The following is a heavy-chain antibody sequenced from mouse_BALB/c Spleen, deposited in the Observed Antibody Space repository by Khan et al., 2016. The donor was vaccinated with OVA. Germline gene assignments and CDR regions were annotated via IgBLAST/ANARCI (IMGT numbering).Heavy chain of an antibody. CDR1: GFSLTNFG. CDR2: IWRGGST. J-gene: IGHJ4*01. D-gene: IGHD1-1*01. CDR3: AKSLYGSSYDYSMDY. V-gene: IGHV2-5*01. Sequence: QVQLKESGPGLVQPSQSLSITCTVSGFSLTNFGIHWIRQSQGKGLEWLGVIWRGGSTVYNAAFISGMSITKTKSKSQVFLKMNSLQADDTAIYYCAKSLYGSSYDYSMDYWGQGTSVTVSS.